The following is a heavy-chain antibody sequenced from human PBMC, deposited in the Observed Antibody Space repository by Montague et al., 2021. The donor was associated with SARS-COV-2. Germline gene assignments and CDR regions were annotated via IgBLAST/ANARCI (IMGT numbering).Heavy chain of an antibody. J-gene: IGHJ4*02. Sequence: SETLSLTCTVSGGSISSSSYYWGWLRQPPGKGLEWIGSIYYSGSTYYNLSLKSRVTISVDTSKYQFSLKLSSVTAADTAVYYCARHPFGYCSSTNCYVGWGQGTLVTVSS. CDR1: GGSISSSSYY. CDR2: IYYSGST. D-gene: IGHD2-2*01. CDR3: ARHPFGYCSSTNCYVG. V-gene: IGHV4-39*01.